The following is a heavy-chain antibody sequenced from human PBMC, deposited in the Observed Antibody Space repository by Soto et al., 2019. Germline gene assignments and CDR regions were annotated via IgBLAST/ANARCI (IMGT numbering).Heavy chain of an antibody. CDR1: GASINNDAYY. J-gene: IGHJ4*02. Sequence: QMQLQESGPGLVKPSETLSLSCSVSGASINNDAYYWGWISQPPGQRPQWIANVDYGGLTFYKPSLKSRDTTSVGALGDKFSLTMTSGTAADMAIYYCVSVSRDDYNSYFDYGGRGTLVTVSS. V-gene: IGHV4-39*01. CDR2: VDYGGLT. D-gene: IGHD4-4*01. CDR3: VSVSRDDYNSYFDY.